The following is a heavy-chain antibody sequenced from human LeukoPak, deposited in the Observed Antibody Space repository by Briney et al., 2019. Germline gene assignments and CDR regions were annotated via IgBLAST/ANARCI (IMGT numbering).Heavy chain of an antibody. J-gene: IGHJ3*02. Sequence: GESLKISCKGSGYSFTSYWIGLVRQLPGKGLEWMGIIYPGDSDTRYSPSFQGQVTISADKSISTAYLQWSSLKASDTAMYYCARHHCSSTSCYPDIWGQGTMVTVSS. D-gene: IGHD2-2*01. CDR3: ARHHCSSTSCYPDI. CDR2: IYPGDSDT. V-gene: IGHV5-51*01. CDR1: GYSFTSYW.